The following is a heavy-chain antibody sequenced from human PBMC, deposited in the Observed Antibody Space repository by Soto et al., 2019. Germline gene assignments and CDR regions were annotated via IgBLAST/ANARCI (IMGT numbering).Heavy chain of an antibody. Sequence: EVQLVESGGTVVQPGGSLRLSCTASGFTLSRFWMNWVRQAPGKGLEWVANIKFDGSEQSYVDYVKGRFTISRDNAENSRSLQMYSSVAEDTAVSYCASGADYLDGTLWYDGSGMWGRGTRVTGSS. V-gene: IGHV3-7*01. J-gene: IGHJ3*02. CDR2: IKFDGSEQ. D-gene: IGHD6-19*01. CDR1: GFTLSRFW. CDR3: ASGADYLDGTLWYDGSGM.